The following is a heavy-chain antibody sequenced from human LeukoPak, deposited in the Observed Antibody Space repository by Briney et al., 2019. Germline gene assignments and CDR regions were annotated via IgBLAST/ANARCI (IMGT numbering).Heavy chain of an antibody. J-gene: IGHJ5*02. V-gene: IGHV4-39*07. CDR3: ARSYYGDYEGNWFDP. CDR1: GGSISSSNYY. D-gene: IGHD4-17*01. CDR2: IYYSGST. Sequence: PSETLSLTCTVSGGSISSSNYYWGWIRQPPGKGLEWIGSIYYSGSTYYSPSLKSRVTISVDTSKNQFSLKLSSVTAADTAVYYCARSYYGDYEGNWFDPWGQGTLVTVSS.